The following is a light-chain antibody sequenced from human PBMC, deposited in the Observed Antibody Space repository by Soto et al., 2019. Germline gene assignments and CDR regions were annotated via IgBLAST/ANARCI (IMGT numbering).Light chain of an antibody. CDR2: GAS. J-gene: IGKJ3*01. V-gene: IGKV3-15*01. Sequence: EIVMTQSPATLSVSPGERTTLSCRASQSVSSNLAWYQQKPGQAPGLLIYGASTGATGIPARFSGSGSGTEFTLTISCLHSEEFAVYYCHQYNNWPYAFGHGTKVDIK. CDR3: HQYNNWPYA. CDR1: QSVSSN.